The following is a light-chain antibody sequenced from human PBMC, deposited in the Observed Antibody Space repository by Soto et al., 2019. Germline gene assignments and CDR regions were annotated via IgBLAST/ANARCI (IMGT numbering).Light chain of an antibody. Sequence: QSALTQPASVSGSPGQSITISCTGTSNDVGGYNYVSWYQQHPGKAPKLMIYDVSNRPSGVSNRFSGSKSGNTASLTISGLQAEDEADYYCSSYTSSRRVFGTGTKLTVL. J-gene: IGLJ1*01. CDR2: DVS. CDR1: SNDVGGYNY. CDR3: SSYTSSRRV. V-gene: IGLV2-14*01.